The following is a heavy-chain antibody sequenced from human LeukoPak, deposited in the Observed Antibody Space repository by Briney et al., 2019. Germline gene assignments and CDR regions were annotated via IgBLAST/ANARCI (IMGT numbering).Heavy chain of an antibody. J-gene: IGHJ4*02. Sequence: GESLRLSCAASGFTFSSYAMSWVRQAPGKGLEWVSAISGSGGSTYYADSVKGRFTISRDNSKNTLYLQMNSLRAEDTAVYYCAKDLELRFLEWLRPFDYWGQGTLVTVSS. CDR2: ISGSGGST. CDR3: AKDLELRFLEWLRPFDY. CDR1: GFTFSSYA. V-gene: IGHV3-23*01. D-gene: IGHD3-3*01.